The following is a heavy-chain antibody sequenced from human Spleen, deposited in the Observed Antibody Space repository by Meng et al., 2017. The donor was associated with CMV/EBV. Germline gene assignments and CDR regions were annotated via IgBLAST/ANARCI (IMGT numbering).Heavy chain of an antibody. D-gene: IGHD1-26*01. CDR2: INHSGST. CDR3: ARGIVGNWFDP. V-gene: IGHV4-34*01. CDR1: GGSFSGYY. J-gene: IGHJ5*02. Sequence: QVQLQQWGEGLLKPSETLSLTCAVYGGSFSGYYWSWIRQPPGKGLEWIGEINHSGSTNYNPSLKSRVTISVDTSKNQFSLKLSSVTAADTAVYYCARGIVGNWFDPWGQGTLVTVSS.